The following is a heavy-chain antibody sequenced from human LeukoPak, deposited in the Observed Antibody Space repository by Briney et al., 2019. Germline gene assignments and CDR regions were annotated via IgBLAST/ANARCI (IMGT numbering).Heavy chain of an antibody. CDR1: GYSFTTYW. Sequence: GESLKISCMGPGYSFTTYWIDWVRQVPGKGLEWMGLIQPADSQTRYNPSFQGQVTLSDDKSINTAYLQWSSLRPSDTAMYYCARRLRTGGFDIWGQGTEVTVSS. CDR3: ARRLRTGGFDI. J-gene: IGHJ3*02. V-gene: IGHV5-51*01. D-gene: IGHD1-1*01. CDR2: IQPADSQT.